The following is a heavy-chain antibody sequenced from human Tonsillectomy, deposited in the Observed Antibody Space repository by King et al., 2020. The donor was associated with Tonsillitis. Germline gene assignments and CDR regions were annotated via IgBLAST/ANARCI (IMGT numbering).Heavy chain of an antibody. CDR1: GFTFSSYA. D-gene: IGHD2-8*01. CDR2: ISYDGSNK. CDR3: ARDQGGYCTHGVCSPFDY. V-gene: IGHV3-30*04. J-gene: IGHJ4*02. Sequence: QLVQSGGGVVQPGRSLRLSCAASGFTFSSYAMHGVRQAPGKGLEWVAVISYDGSNKYYADSVKGRFTISRDNSKNTLYLQMNSLRPEDTAVYYCARDQGGYCTHGVCSPFDYWGQGTLVTVSS.